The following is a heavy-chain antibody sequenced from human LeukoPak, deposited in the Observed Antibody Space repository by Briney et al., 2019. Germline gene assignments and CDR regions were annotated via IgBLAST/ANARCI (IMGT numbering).Heavy chain of an antibody. V-gene: IGHV4-59*02. CDR2: IFSNGNT. J-gene: IGHJ4*02. CDR1: VGSVSSGY. Sequence: SETLSLTCTVSVGSVSSGYWSCIRGPPGGGVEGVGYIFSNGNTEFSTSLKSRATISVDTSKNQRSLKLNSVTAADTAVYYCARTSSSGLVGGYYFDYWGQGTLVTVSS. CDR3: ARTSSSGLVGGYYFDY. D-gene: IGHD6-19*01.